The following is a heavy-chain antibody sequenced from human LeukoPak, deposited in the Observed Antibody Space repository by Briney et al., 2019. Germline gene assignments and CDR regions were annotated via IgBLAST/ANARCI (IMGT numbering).Heavy chain of an antibody. D-gene: IGHD1-1*01. J-gene: IGHJ4*02. CDR1: AFTFNSYT. CDR2: ISYDGSDK. V-gene: IGHV3-30-3*02. Sequence: PGRSLRLSCAASAFTFNSYTMHWVRQAPGKGLEWVALISYDGSDKYYADSVRGRFTASRDNSKNTLYLQMNSLRVEDTAVYYCAKDFNWAFDYWGQGTLVTVSS. CDR3: AKDFNWAFDY.